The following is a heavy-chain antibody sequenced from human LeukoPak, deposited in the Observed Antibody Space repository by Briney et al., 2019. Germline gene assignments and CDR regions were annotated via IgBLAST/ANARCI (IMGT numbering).Heavy chain of an antibody. CDR1: GYTFTGYY. CDR2: INPNSGGT. Sequence: ASVKVSCKTSGYTFTGYYLFWVRQAPGQGLEWMGWINPNSGGTNYAQKFQGRVTMTRDMSIRTAYMELSRLTSDDTAVYYCVRLYDWGRLDYWGQGTLVTVSS. CDR3: VRLYDWGRLDY. D-gene: IGHD3-9*01. J-gene: IGHJ4*02. V-gene: IGHV1-2*02.